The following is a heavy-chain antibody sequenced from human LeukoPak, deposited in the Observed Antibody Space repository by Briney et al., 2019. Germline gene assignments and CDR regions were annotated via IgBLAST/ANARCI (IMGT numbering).Heavy chain of an antibody. CDR3: ATPGEVS. D-gene: IGHD1-14*01. CDR2: IDSHDSNT. J-gene: IGHJ5*02. V-gene: IGHV5-10-1*01. Sequence: GESLKTSCNGSGSSFTSYWNSWVRQMPGQGLEWMGRIDSHDSNTNYSPSYQGHVTISADKSINTAYLQWSSLKASDTAMYYCATPGEVSWGQGTLVTVSS. CDR1: GSSFTSYW.